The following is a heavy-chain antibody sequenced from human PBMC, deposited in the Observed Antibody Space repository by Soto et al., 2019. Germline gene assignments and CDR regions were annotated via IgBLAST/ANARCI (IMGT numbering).Heavy chain of an antibody. CDR2: IYHGGST. Sequence: QVQLQESGPGLVKPSQNLSLSCTVSGASISRGGYYWNWIRQHPRKGLEWIGDIYHGGSTNYNPSLQSRVIMSVDKSKHQLARELTNVTAADTAVYYCVSDGAGAYGIRWFGPCGQGILVTVSS. D-gene: IGHD2-21*01. CDR3: VSDGAGAYGIRWFGP. V-gene: IGHV4-31*03. J-gene: IGHJ5*02. CDR1: GASISRGGYY.